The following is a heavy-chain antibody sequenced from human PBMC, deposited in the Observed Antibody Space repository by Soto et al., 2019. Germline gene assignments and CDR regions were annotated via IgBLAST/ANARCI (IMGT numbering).Heavy chain of an antibody. D-gene: IGHD6-6*01. CDR1: GGTFSSYA. CDR2: IIPIFGTA. Sequence: SVKVSCKASGGTFSSYAISWVRQAPGQGLEWMGGIIPIFGTANYAQKFQGRVTITADESTSTAYMELSSLRSEDTAVYYCARRSSIAARPGYYGMDVWGQGTTVTVSS. J-gene: IGHJ6*02. V-gene: IGHV1-69*13. CDR3: ARRSSIAARPGYYGMDV.